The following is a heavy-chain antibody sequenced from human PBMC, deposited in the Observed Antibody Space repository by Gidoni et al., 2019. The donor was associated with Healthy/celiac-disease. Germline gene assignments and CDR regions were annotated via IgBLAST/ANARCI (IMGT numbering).Heavy chain of an antibody. Sequence: EVQLVESGGGLVQPGGSLRLSCAASGFTVSSNYMSWVRQAPGKRLEWVSVIYSGGSTYYADSVKGRFTISRDNSKNTLYLQMNSLRAEDTAVYYCARGAVTMDYFDYWGQGTLVTVSS. CDR1: GFTVSSNY. J-gene: IGHJ4*02. D-gene: IGHD4-17*01. V-gene: IGHV3-66*01. CDR2: IYSGGST. CDR3: ARGAVTMDYFDY.